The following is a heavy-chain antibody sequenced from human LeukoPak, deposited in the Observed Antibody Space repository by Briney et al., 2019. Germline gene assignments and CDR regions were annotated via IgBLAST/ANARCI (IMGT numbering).Heavy chain of an antibody. CDR3: AKGLRTGVGPYMGYHYYMDV. Sequence: PGRSLRLSCAASGFTFSSYAMHRVRQAPGKGLEWVAVISYDGSNKYYADSVKGRFTISRDNSKNTLYLQMNSLRAEDTAVYYCAKGLRTGVGPYMGYHYYMDVWGKGATVTVSS. CDR1: GFTFSSYA. CDR2: ISYDGSNK. V-gene: IGHV3-30-3*01. J-gene: IGHJ6*03. D-gene: IGHD3-16*01.